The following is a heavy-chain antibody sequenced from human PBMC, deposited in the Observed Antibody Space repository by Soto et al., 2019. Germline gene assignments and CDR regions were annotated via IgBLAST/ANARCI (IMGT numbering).Heavy chain of an antibody. Sequence: PGGSLRLSCAASGFTFTNAWMSWVRQAPGKGLEWVGRIKSKTDGGTTDYAAPVKGRFTISRDDSKNTLYLHMNSLKTEDTAVYYCTTDPWLLTQYYYNMDVWGQGTTVTVSS. CDR3: TTDPWLLTQYYYNMDV. J-gene: IGHJ6*02. D-gene: IGHD5-12*01. CDR1: GFTFTNAW. CDR2: IKSKTDGGTT. V-gene: IGHV3-15*01.